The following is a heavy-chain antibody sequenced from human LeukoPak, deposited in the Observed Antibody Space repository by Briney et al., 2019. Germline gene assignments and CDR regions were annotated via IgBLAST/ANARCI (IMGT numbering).Heavy chain of an antibody. CDR3: AKVHDFWGGYSGRYDYYYMDV. CDR1: GFTFSSYA. V-gene: IGHV3-23*01. J-gene: IGHJ6*03. CDR2: ISGSGGST. Sequence: PGGSLRLSCAASGFTFSSYAMSWVRQAPGKGLEWVSAISGSGGSTYYADSVKGRFTISRDNSKNTLYLQMNSLRAEDTAVYYCAKVHDFWGGYSGRYDYYYMDVWGKGTTVTVSS. D-gene: IGHD3-3*01.